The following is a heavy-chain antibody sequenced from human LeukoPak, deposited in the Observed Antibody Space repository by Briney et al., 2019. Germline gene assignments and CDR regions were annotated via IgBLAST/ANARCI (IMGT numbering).Heavy chain of an antibody. Sequence: SVKVSCKASGGTFSSYAISWVRQAPGQGLEWMGRIIPILGIANYAQKFQGRVTMTTDTPTSTAYMELRSLRSDDTAVYYCARDYYGSGSYYHWGQGTLVTVSS. CDR1: GGTFSSYA. J-gene: IGHJ5*02. CDR2: IIPILGIA. CDR3: ARDYYGSGSYYH. D-gene: IGHD3-10*01. V-gene: IGHV1-69*04.